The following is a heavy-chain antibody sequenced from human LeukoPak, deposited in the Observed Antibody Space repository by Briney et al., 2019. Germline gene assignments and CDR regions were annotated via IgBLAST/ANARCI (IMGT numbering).Heavy chain of an antibody. D-gene: IGHD6-19*01. Sequence: SGTLSLTCAVSGGSISSSNWWSWVRQPPGKGLEWIGEIYHSGSTNYNPSLKSRVTISVDKSKNQFSLKLSSVTAADTAVYYCAGGFSGWYRDAFDIWGQGTMVTVSS. CDR2: IYHSGST. CDR1: GGSISSSNW. V-gene: IGHV4-4*02. CDR3: AGGFSGWYRDAFDI. J-gene: IGHJ3*02.